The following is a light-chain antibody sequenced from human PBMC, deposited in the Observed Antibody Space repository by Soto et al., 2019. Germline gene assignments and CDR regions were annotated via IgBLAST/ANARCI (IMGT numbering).Light chain of an antibody. CDR1: QSVSAH. V-gene: IGKV3-15*01. CDR3: QHYNDWPIT. CDR2: GAS. Sequence: EIVMAQSPATLSVSPGEIATLSCRASQSVSAHLAWYQQKPGQAPRLLIYGASTRATGIPARFSGSVSGTEFTLSISSLQSEDFALYYCQHYNDWPITFGQGTRLEIK. J-gene: IGKJ5*01.